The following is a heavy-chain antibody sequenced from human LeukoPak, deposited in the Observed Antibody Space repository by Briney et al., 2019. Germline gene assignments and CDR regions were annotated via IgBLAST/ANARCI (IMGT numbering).Heavy chain of an antibody. CDR2: IYYSGST. Sequence: SETLSLTCTVSGGSISTYYWSWIRQPPGKGLEWIGYIYYSGSTNYNPSLKSRVTISVDTSKNQFSLKLSSVTAADTAVYYCARAIRYYGSGVYFDYWGQGTLVTVSS. CDR1: GGSISTYY. D-gene: IGHD3-10*01. J-gene: IGHJ4*02. V-gene: IGHV4-59*01. CDR3: ARAIRYYGSGVYFDY.